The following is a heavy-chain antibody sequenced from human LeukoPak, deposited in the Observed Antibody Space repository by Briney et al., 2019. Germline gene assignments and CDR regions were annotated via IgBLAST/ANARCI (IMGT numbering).Heavy chain of an antibody. D-gene: IGHD5-12*01. CDR2: IRSKTFGGTA. CDR1: GFNVGDYA. V-gene: IGHV3-49*04. J-gene: IGHJ4*02. Sequence: GGPLRLSCTASGFNVGDYAMSWVRQAPGKGLEWVGFIRSKTFGGTADYAASVEGRFTISRDDSHNTVYLQMNGLKTEDTGVYYCTRGLEGFTAYDDYWGQGTLVTVSS. CDR3: TRGLEGFTAYDDY.